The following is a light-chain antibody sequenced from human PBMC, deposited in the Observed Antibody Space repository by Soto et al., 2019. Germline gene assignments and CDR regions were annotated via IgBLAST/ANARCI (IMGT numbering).Light chain of an antibody. V-gene: IGLV2-14*03. CDR3: SSYTSSATFYV. CDR2: DVN. J-gene: IGLJ1*01. CDR1: STDVDGYDY. Sequence: QSALTQPASVSGSPGQSITISCTGASTDVDGYDYVSWYQQHPGQAPKLRIYDVNNRPSGVSYRFSGSKSGDTASLTISGLQAEDDADYYCSSYTSSATFYVFGTGTKLTVL.